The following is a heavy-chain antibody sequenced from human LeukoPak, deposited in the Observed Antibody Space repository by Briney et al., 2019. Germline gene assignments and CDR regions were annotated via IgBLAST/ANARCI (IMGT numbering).Heavy chain of an antibody. V-gene: IGHV3-48*01. CDR1: GFTFSSYS. CDR3: ARRTVSGWYYFDY. Sequence: GGSLRLSCAASGFTFSSYSMSWVRQAPGKGLEWVSYISSSSTIYYADSVKGRFTISRDNAKNSLYLQMNSLRAEDTAVYYCARRTVSGWYYFDYWGKGTLVTVSS. CDR2: ISSSSTI. J-gene: IGHJ4*02. D-gene: IGHD6-19*01.